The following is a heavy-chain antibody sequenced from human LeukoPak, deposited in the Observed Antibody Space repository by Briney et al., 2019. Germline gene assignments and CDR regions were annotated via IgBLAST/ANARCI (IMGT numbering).Heavy chain of an antibody. D-gene: IGHD6-19*01. CDR1: EFTFSDYY. Sequence: GGSLRLSCAASEFTFSDYYMTWIRQAPGKGLEWVSYISSSGSTIYYADSVKGRFTVSRDNAKKSLHLQMNSLRAEDTAVYYCARKGGYSSGWYAYWGQGTLVTVSS. V-gene: IGHV3-11*04. CDR2: ISSSGSTI. J-gene: IGHJ4*02. CDR3: ARKGGYSSGWYAY.